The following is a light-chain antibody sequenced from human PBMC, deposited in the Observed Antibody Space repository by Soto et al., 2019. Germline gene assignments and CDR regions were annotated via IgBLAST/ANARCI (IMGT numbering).Light chain of an antibody. V-gene: IGKV3D-20*02. CDR3: HQRIISPLP. Sequence: DIGLTQSPATLSFSTGERATLSCRASQSVTSCYLAWYQQKPGQAPRLLIYGASSRATGIPDRVSGSGSGTDFNLTISRLETDAFAVYYCHQRIISPLPFGQGTKGE. CDR1: QSVTSCY. CDR2: GAS. J-gene: IGKJ1*01.